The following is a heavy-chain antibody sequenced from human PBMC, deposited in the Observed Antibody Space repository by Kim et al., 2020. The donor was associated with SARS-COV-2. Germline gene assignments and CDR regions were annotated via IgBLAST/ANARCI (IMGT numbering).Heavy chain of an antibody. J-gene: IGHJ3*02. CDR3: ARENRYYDSSADDAFDI. V-gene: IGHV4-59*01. Sequence: SETLSLTCTVSGGSISSYYWSWIRQPPGKGLEWIGYIYYSGSTNYNPSLKSRVTISVDTSKNQFSLKLSSVTAADTAVYYCARENRYYDSSADDAFDIWGQGTMVTVSS. CDR2: IYYSGST. D-gene: IGHD3-22*01. CDR1: GGSISSYY.